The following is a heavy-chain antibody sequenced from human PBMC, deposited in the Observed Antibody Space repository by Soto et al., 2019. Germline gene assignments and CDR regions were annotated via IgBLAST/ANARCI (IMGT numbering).Heavy chain of an antibody. D-gene: IGHD3-22*01. V-gene: IGHV1-18*01. Sequence: VKVSCKASGYTFTSYGISWVRQAPGQGLEWMGWISAYNGNTNYAQKLQGRVTMTTDTSTSTAYMELRSLRSDDTAVYYCARVQTHYYDSSSLWVQGTQVTVSS. J-gene: IGHJ4*02. CDR2: ISAYNGNT. CDR1: GYTFTSYG. CDR3: ARVQTHYYDSSSL.